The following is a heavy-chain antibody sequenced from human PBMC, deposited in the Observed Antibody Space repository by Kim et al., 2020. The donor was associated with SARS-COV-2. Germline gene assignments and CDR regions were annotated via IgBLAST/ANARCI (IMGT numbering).Heavy chain of an antibody. CDR2: IYWDDDK. Sequence: SGPTLVNPTQTLTLTCTFSGFSLSTNGVGVGWIRQPPGKALEWLGIIYWDDDKRYSPSLKSRLTITKDTSKKQVVLTMTNMDPVDTATYYCAHRPDYSSSWDSVWFDPWGQGTLVTVSS. D-gene: IGHD6-13*01. J-gene: IGHJ5*02. CDR1: GFSLSTNGVG. V-gene: IGHV2-5*02. CDR3: AHRPDYSSSWDSVWFDP.